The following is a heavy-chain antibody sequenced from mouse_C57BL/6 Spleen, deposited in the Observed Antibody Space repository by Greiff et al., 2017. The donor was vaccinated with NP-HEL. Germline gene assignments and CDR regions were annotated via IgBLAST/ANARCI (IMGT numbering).Heavy chain of an antibody. J-gene: IGHJ4*01. Sequence: QVQLQQSGPGLVAPSQSLSITCTVSGFSLTSYGVHWVRQPPGKGLEWLVVIWSDGSTTYNSALKSRLSISKDNSKSQVFLKMNSLQTDDTAMYYCARHKGVGDYAMDYWGQGTSVTVSS. D-gene: IGHD1-1*01. CDR2: IWSDGST. CDR3: ARHKGVGDYAMDY. V-gene: IGHV2-6-1*01. CDR1: GFSLTSYG.